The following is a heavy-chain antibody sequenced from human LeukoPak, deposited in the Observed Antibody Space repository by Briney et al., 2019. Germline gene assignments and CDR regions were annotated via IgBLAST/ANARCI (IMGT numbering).Heavy chain of an antibody. CDR3: ARGPPQYYYDSSGYLH. CDR1: GFTFSSYW. Sequence: GGSLRLSCAASGFTFSSYWMHWVRQAPGKGLVWVSRINSDGSSTSYADSVKGRFTISRDNAKNTLYLQMNSLRAEDTAVYYCARGPPQYYYDSSGYLHWGQGTLVTVSS. J-gene: IGHJ1*01. D-gene: IGHD3-22*01. CDR2: INSDGSST. V-gene: IGHV3-74*01.